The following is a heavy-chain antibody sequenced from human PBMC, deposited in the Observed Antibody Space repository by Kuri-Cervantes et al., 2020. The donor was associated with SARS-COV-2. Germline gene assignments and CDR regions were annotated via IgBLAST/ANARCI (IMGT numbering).Heavy chain of an antibody. J-gene: IGHJ3*02. CDR2: IYYSGST. CDR3: ARDFGYCSGGSCSEDAFDI. CDR1: GGSISSYY. Sequence: SETLSLTCTVSGGSISSYYWSWIRQPPGKGLEWIGYIYYSGSTNYNPSLKSRVTISVDTSKNQFSLKLSSVTAADTAVYYCARDFGYCSGGSCSEDAFDIRGQGTMVTVSS. D-gene: IGHD2-15*01. V-gene: IGHV4-59*01.